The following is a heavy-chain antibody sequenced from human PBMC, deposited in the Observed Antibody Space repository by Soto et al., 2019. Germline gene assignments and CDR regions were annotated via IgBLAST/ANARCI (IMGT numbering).Heavy chain of an antibody. CDR1: GFTFSNYG. Sequence: QVQLVESGGGVVQPGRSLRVSCAASGFTFSNYGMHWVRQAPGKGLEWVALILYDGSNEYYADSVKGRFTISRDNPKNTLYLQMNNLRAEDTAVYYCAKSRDVYSFYYYYGMDVWGQGTTVTVSS. D-gene: IGHD4-4*01. V-gene: IGHV3-30*18. CDR2: ILYDGSNE. CDR3: AKSRDVYSFYYYYGMDV. J-gene: IGHJ6*02.